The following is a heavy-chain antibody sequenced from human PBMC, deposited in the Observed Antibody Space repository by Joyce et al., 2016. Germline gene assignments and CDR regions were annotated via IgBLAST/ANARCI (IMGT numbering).Heavy chain of an antibody. D-gene: IGHD6-6*01. Sequence: EVQLVESGGGLVQPGGSLRLSCAASGFSFSGYWIHWVRQAPGKGLVWVSRSNTGGSSTRFADAVKGRFTISRDNAKNTLYLQMNSLRAEDTAVYYCVRGISARPGGPNWFDPWGQGTLVTVSS. V-gene: IGHV3-74*01. CDR3: VRGISARPGGPNWFDP. CDR2: SNTGGSST. J-gene: IGHJ5*02. CDR1: GFSFSGYW.